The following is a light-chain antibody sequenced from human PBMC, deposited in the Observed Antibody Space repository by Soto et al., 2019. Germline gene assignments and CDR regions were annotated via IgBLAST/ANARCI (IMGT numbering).Light chain of an antibody. V-gene: IGKV1-27*01. J-gene: IGKJ4*01. CDR3: QKYTNVPT. Sequence: IQMTQSPSSLSASVGDRVTITCRASQGISNYLAWYQQIPGKVPKLLISAASTLQSGVPSRFSGIGSGTDFTLTISSLQPEDVATYYCQKYTNVPTFGGGTKVEIK. CDR1: QGISNY. CDR2: AAS.